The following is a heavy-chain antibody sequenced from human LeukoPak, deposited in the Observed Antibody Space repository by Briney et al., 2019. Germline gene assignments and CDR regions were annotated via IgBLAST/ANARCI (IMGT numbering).Heavy chain of an antibody. CDR3: ARLSTSGSYSFNY. D-gene: IGHD3-22*01. CDR2: IYPGDSDT. J-gene: IGHJ4*02. V-gene: IGHV5-51*01. CDR1: GYRFSTYW. Sequence: HGESLKISCQGSGYRFSTYWIGWVRQMPGKGLEWMGIIYPGDSDTRYNPSFQGQVTISADKSISTAFLQWSSLKASDTAMYYCARLSTSGSYSFNYWGQGTLVTVSS.